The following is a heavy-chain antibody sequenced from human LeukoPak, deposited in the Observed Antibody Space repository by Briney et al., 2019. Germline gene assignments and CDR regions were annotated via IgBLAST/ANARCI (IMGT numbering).Heavy chain of an antibody. CDR1: GFTFSSYG. J-gene: IGHJ4*02. V-gene: IGHV3-66*01. D-gene: IGHD3-10*01. CDR2: IYSGGST. Sequence: GGSLRLSCAASGFTFSSYGMSWVRQAPGKGLEWVSVIYSGGSTYYADSVKGRFTISRDNSKNTLYLQMNSLRAEDTAVYYCARSMVRGVNYWGQGTLVTVSS. CDR3: ARSMVRGVNY.